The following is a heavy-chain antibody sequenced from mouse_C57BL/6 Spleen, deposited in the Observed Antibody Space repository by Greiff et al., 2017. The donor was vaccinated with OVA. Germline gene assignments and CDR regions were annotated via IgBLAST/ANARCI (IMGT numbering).Heavy chain of an antibody. CDR3: TRERGFLYAMDY. V-gene: IGHV5-9-1*02. J-gene: IGHJ4*01. Sequence: EVKLVESGEGLVKPGGSLKLSCAASGFTFSSYAMSWVRQTPEKRLEWVAYISSGGDYIYYADTVKGRFTISRDNARNTLYLQMSSLKSEDTAMYYCTRERGFLYAMDYWGQGTSVTVSS. CDR2: ISSGGDYI. CDR1: GFTFSSYA.